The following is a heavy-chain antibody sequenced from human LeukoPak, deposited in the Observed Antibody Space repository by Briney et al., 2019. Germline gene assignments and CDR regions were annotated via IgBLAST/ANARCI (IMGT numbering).Heavy chain of an antibody. D-gene: IGHD6-6*01. J-gene: IGHJ4*02. CDR2: IYTSGST. V-gene: IGHV4-4*07. CDR1: GGSINIYY. CDR3: ARLSSSSRLFDY. Sequence: KTSETLSLTCTVSGGSINIYYWSWIRQSAGKGLEWIGRIYTSGSTNYNPSLKSRVTMSVDTSKNQFSLKLSSVTAADTAVYYCARLSSSSRLFDYWGQGTLVTVSS.